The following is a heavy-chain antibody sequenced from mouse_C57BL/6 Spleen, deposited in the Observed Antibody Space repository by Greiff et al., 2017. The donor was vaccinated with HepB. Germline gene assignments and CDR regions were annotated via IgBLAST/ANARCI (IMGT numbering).Heavy chain of an antibody. J-gene: IGHJ2*01. D-gene: IGHD3-2*02. CDR1: GFTFSDYG. Sequence: EVQRVESGGGLVKPGGSLKLSCAASGFTFSDYGMHWVRQAPEKGLEWVAYISSGSSTIYYADTVKGRFTISRDNAKNTLFLQMTSLRSEDTVMYYCASQGAYYFDYWGQGTTLTVSS. CDR2: ISSGSSTI. CDR3: ASQGAYYFDY. V-gene: IGHV5-17*01.